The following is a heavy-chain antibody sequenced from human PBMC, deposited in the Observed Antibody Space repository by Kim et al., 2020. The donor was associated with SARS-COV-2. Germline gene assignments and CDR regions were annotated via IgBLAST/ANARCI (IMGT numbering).Heavy chain of an antibody. J-gene: IGHJ4*02. D-gene: IGHD6-13*01. CDR1: GFTFSSYA. Sequence: GGSLRLSCTASGFTFSSYAMTWVRQAPGKGLEWVSGISVSGGRTYYADSVKGRFTISRDNSKNTLYLQISTLSAEDTALYYCAKAGQRLVWGYFDYWGQGTLVTVSS. CDR3: AKAGQRLVWGYFDY. V-gene: IGHV3-23*01. CDR2: ISVSGGRT.